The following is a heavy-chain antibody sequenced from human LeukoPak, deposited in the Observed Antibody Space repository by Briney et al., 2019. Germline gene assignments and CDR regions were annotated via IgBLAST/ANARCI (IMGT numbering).Heavy chain of an antibody. Sequence: GGSLRLSCAASGFTFSSYEMNWVRQAPGKRLEWVSYISSSGSTIYYADSVRGRFTISRDNAKNSLYLQMNSLRGEDTAVYYCARTDSTSSGYFDYWGQGTLVTVSS. CDR2: ISSSGSTI. CDR3: ARTDSTSSGYFDY. J-gene: IGHJ4*02. D-gene: IGHD6-6*01. V-gene: IGHV3-48*03. CDR1: GFTFSSYE.